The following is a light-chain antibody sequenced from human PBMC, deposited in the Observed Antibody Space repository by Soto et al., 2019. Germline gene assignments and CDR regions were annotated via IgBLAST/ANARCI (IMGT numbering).Light chain of an antibody. CDR1: HIGSRS. Sequence: SYELTQPPSVSVAPGQTARITGGGNHIGSRSIHWYQHKPGQAPVLVVYDDADRPSGIPERFSGYKSGNTATLTISRVEAGDEADYYCQVFNATIDHNYHKSVFGAGPKVTV. CDR3: QVFNATIDHNYHKSV. V-gene: IGLV3-21*02. CDR2: DDA. J-gene: IGLJ1*01.